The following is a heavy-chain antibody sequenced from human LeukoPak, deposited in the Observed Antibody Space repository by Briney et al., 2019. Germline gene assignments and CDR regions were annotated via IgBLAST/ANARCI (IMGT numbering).Heavy chain of an antibody. Sequence: PGGSLRLSCAASGFTFSSYAMHWVRQAPGKGLEWVAVISYDGSNKYYADSVKGRFTISRDNSKNTLYLQMNSLRAEDTAVYYCAKNVDTAMVTIDYWGQGTLVTVSS. CDR1: GFTFSSYA. D-gene: IGHD5-18*01. J-gene: IGHJ4*02. V-gene: IGHV3-30-3*02. CDR3: AKNVDTAMVTIDY. CDR2: ISYDGSNK.